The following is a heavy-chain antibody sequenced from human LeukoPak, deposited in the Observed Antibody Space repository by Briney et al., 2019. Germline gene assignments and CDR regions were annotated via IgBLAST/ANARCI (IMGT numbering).Heavy chain of an antibody. D-gene: IGHD3-22*01. J-gene: IGHJ5*02. CDR2: ISSASYHR. CDR1: GFTFSTNS. CDR3: ARDRDYDSSGS. V-gene: IGHV3-21*01. Sequence: PGGSLRLSCVASGFTFSTNSMNWVRQAPGKGLEWISSISSASYHRFYTDSVKGRFTISRDNAKNSLYLQMNSLRAEDTAVYYCARDRDYDSSGSWGQGTLVTVSS.